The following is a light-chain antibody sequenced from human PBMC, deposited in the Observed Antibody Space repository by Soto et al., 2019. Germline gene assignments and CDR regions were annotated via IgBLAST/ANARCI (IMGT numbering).Light chain of an antibody. Sequence: DIVMTQSPVSLPVTPGEPASISCRSSQSLLHSNGYNYLDWFLQKPGQPPQLLIYLGSNRASGVPDRFSGSGSGTDFTLKISRLEAEDVGIYYCMQALQTPRTFGQGTKVEIK. CDR2: LGS. CDR3: MQALQTPRT. J-gene: IGKJ1*01. V-gene: IGKV2-28*01. CDR1: QSLLHSNGYNY.